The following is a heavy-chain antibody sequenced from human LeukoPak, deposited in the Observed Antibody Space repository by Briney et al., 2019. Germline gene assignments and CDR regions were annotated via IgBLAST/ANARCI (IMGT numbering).Heavy chain of an antibody. V-gene: IGHV3-23*01. CDR3: AKACWVSNADAVL. J-gene: IGHJ4*02. CDR1: GFTFSSYA. Sequence: GGPLRLSCAASGFTFSSYAMSWVREAPARGLEWVSSLRGNGDTFYADSVKGRFTLSRDDSRNTVYLQLNNLRVEDTAVYYCAKACWVSNADAVLWGQGTVVTVSS. CDR2: LRGNGDT. D-gene: IGHD1-1*01.